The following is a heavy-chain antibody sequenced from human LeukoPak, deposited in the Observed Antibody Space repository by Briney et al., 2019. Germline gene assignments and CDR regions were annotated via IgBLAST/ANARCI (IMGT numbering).Heavy chain of an antibody. CDR1: GFTFSSYS. Sequence: PGGSLRLSCAASGFTFSSYSMNWVRQAPGKGLEWVSSISTSSSYIYYADSVKGRFTISRDNAKNSLYLQMNSLRAEDTAVYYCARNQDYYDSSGYYAPGGFDYWGQGTLVTVSS. J-gene: IGHJ4*02. CDR2: ISTSSSYI. V-gene: IGHV3-21*01. D-gene: IGHD3-22*01. CDR3: ARNQDYYDSSGYYAPGGFDY.